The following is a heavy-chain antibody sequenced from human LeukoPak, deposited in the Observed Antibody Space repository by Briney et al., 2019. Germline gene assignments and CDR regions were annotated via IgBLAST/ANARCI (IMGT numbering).Heavy chain of an antibody. CDR3: AGRWRGTLDY. CDR1: GTFVSGFY. V-gene: IGHV4-4*09. J-gene: IGHJ4*02. D-gene: IGHD5-24*01. Sequence: PSETLSLTCTVSGTFVSGFYWTWIRQPPGKGLEWIGFIYSTGTTSYNSSLQSRVTISVDTSKNQFSLKLNSVIAADTAIYYCAGRWRGTLDYWGRGTLVAVSS. CDR2: IYSTGTT.